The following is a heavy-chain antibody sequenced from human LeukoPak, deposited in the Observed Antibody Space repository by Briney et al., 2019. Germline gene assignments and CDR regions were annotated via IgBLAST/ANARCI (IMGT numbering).Heavy chain of an antibody. D-gene: IGHD3-3*01. Sequence: VASVKVSCKASGYTFTGYYMHWVRQAPGQGLEWMGIINPSGGSTSYAQKFQGRVTMTRDMSTSTVYMELSSLRSEDTAVYYCARRQGVAVDYWGQGTLVTVSS. CDR2: INPSGGST. CDR1: GYTFTGYY. CDR3: ARRQGVAVDY. V-gene: IGHV1-46*01. J-gene: IGHJ4*02.